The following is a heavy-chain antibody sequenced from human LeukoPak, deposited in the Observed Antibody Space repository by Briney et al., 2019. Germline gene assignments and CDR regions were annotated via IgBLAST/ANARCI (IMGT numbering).Heavy chain of an antibody. CDR2: IYLDGSRA. CDR3: ARDLGQYYDTSDNWFDP. CDR1: GFTFSNYW. V-gene: IGHV3-7*01. J-gene: IGHJ5*02. D-gene: IGHD3-22*01. Sequence: GGSLRLSCAVSGFTFSNYWMSWARQSPGKGLEWVANIYLDGSRAYYVDSVKGRFTISRDNAKNTLNLQMNSLRAEDTAVYYCARDLGQYYDTSDNWFDPWGQGTLVTVSS.